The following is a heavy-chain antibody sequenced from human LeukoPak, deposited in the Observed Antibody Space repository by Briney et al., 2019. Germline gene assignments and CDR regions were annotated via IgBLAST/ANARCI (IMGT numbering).Heavy chain of an antibody. CDR3: ARDSGDWAYYYGSGTPIDY. V-gene: IGHV3-9*01. CDR2: ISWNSGSI. J-gene: IGHJ4*02. Sequence: GGSLRLSCAASGFTFDDYAMHWVRQAPGKGLEWVSGISWNSGSIGYADSVKGRFTISRDNAKNSLYLQMNSLRAEDTALYYCARDSGDWAYYYGSGTPIDYWGQGTLVTVSS. D-gene: IGHD3-10*01. CDR1: GFTFDDYA.